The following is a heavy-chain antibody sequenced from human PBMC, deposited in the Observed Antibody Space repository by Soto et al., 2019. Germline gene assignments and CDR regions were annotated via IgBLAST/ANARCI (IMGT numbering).Heavy chain of an antibody. CDR2: IYHAGSV. J-gene: IGHJ6*02. V-gene: IGHV4-38-2*01. CDR1: GYSIASGYY. CDR3: ARTFDYYGMDA. Sequence: KTSETLSLTCAVSGYSIASGYYWAWIRQSPGKGLEWIGSIYHAGSVYYNPSLNSRVAVSLDTSKNHFSLKLTSVTAADTAVYYCARTFDYYGMDAWGQGTTVTVSS.